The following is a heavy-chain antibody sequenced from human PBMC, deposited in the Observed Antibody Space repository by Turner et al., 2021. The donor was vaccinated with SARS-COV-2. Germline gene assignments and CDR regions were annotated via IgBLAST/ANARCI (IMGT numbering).Heavy chain of an antibody. CDR2: TSSSGGTT. J-gene: IGHJ4*02. D-gene: IGHD3-10*01. CDR3: ANVGSYFFDY. CDR1: GFTFSNSA. Sequence: EVQLLESGGGLVPPGGSLRLSCAASGFTFSNSAMSWVRQAPGKGLEWVSTTSSSGGTTYYADSVKGRFTISRDNSKNTLYLQMNSLRAGDTALYYCANVGSYFFDYWGPGTLVTVSS. V-gene: IGHV3-23*01.